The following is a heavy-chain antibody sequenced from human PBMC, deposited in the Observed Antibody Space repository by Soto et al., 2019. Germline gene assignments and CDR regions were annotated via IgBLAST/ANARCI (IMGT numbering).Heavy chain of an antibody. D-gene: IGHD2-15*01. J-gene: IGHJ4*02. CDR1: GYTLTELS. V-gene: IGHV1-24*01. Sequence: ASVKVSCKVSGYTLTELSMHWVRQAPGKGLEWMGGFDPEDGETIYAQKFQGRVTMTEDTSTDTAYMELSSLRSEDTAVYYCATDFCSGGSCYRRLNDYWGQGTLVIGSS. CDR3: ATDFCSGGSCYRRLNDY. CDR2: FDPEDGET.